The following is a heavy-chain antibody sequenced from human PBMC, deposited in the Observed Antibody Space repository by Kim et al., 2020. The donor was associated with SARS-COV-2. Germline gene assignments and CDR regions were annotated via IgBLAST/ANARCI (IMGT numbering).Heavy chain of an antibody. CDR1: GGSFSGYY. CDR2: INHSGST. J-gene: IGHJ1*01. CDR3: ARGEYSSGWYGYFQH. D-gene: IGHD6-19*01. V-gene: IGHV4-34*01. Sequence: SETLSLTCAVYGGSFSGYYWSWIRQPLGKGLEWIGEINHSGSTNYNPSLKSRVTISVDMSKNQFSLKLSSVTAADTAVYYCARGEYSSGWYGYFQHWGQGTLVTVSS.